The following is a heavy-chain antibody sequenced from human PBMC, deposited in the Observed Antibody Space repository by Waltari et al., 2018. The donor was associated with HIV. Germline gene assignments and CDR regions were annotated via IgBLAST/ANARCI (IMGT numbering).Heavy chain of an antibody. CDR3: GKDGGSFSGWIDP. CDR2: ISGSGGTT. D-gene: IGHD1-26*01. Sequence: EVHLLESGGTLVQPGGSLTLSCAASGFTFNTYFLYWFRQDPGKGLEWVSAISGSGGTTYYADAVKGRFTILRDNSRNTMYLQMNSLRAEDTAIYYCGKDGGSFSGWIDPWGQGTLVTVSS. J-gene: IGHJ5*02. V-gene: IGHV3-23*01. CDR1: GFTFNTYF.